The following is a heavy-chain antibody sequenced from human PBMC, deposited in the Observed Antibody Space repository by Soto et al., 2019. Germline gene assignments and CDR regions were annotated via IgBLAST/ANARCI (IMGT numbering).Heavy chain of an antibody. Sequence: SETLSLTCTVSGGSVSSGSYYWNWIRQPPGKRLEWIGYISYSGITHYSPSLKSRVAIAVDTSKNHFSLKLSSVTAADTAVYYCARRSSFGFASWGQGTPVTVSS. CDR3: ARRSSFGFAS. J-gene: IGHJ4*02. V-gene: IGHV4-61*03. CDR1: GGSVSSGSYY. CDR2: ISYSGIT. D-gene: IGHD3-3*01.